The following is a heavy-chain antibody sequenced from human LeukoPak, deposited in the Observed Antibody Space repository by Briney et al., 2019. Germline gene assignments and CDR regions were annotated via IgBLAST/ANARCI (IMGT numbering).Heavy chain of an antibody. CDR3: ARTLARASSSGSYYGAFDI. CDR2: IYSGGST. Sequence: AGGSLRLSCAASGFTVSSNYMSWVRQAPGKGLEWVSVIYSGGSTYYADSVKGRFTISRDNSKNTLYLQMNSLRAEDTAVYYRARTLARASSSGSYYGAFDIWGQGTMVTVSS. D-gene: IGHD1-26*01. V-gene: IGHV3-53*01. CDR1: GFTVSSNY. J-gene: IGHJ3*02.